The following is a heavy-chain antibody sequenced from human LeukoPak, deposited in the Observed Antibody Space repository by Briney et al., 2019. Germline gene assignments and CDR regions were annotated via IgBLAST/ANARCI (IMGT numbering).Heavy chain of an antibody. J-gene: IGHJ5*02. V-gene: IGHV4-31*03. Sequence: SETLSLTCTVSGGSISSGGYYWSWIRQHPGKGLEWIVYIYYSGSTYYNPSLKSRVTISVDTSKNQFSLKLSSVTAADTAVYYCARDRRVDTAMVHAPGCERCGFDPWGQGTLVTVSS. D-gene: IGHD5-18*01. CDR2: IYYSGST. CDR1: GGSISSGGYY. CDR3: ARDRRVDTAMVHAPGCERCGFDP.